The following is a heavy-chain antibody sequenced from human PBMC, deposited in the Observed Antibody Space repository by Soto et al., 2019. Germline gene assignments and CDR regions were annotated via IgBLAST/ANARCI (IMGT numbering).Heavy chain of an antibody. D-gene: IGHD6-19*01. J-gene: IGHJ4*02. CDR2: IGSSSVTI. CDR1: GFTLSNYV. V-gene: IGHV3-48*01. CDR3: AIVNSSGWPYFFDY. Sequence: GGSLRLSCAASGFTLSNYVMNWVRQAPGKGLEWISCIGSSSVTIFHADSVKGRFTISRDSAKNSLYLQMNSLRAEDTAMYYCAIVNSSGWPYFFDYWGLXTLVTVSS.